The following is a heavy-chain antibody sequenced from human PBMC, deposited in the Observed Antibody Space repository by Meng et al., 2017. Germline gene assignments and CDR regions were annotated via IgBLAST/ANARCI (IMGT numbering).Heavy chain of an antibody. Sequence: QGRLVQAGAEVKKPGASVKVSCNPSGYNFPDYYIHWVRRAPGHGLEWMGRINPKSGDTHYAQKFQARVTMTGDTSISTAYMELSGLRSDDTAMYYCARDEDISAAGKLFGDYWGQGTLVTVSS. CDR1: GYNFPDYY. J-gene: IGHJ4*02. CDR3: ARDEDISAAGKLFGDY. CDR2: INPKSGDT. V-gene: IGHV1-2*06. D-gene: IGHD6-25*01.